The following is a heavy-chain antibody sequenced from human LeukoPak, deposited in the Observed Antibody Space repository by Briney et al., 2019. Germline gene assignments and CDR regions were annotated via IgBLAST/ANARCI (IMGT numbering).Heavy chain of an antibody. V-gene: IGHV3-23*01. J-gene: IGHJ4*02. D-gene: IGHD6-19*01. CDR1: GFIFSNYA. CDR2: ISSRGDST. CDR3: VKGPRPDITVAHTVEN. Sequence: GGSLRLSCAASGFIFSNYAMSWVRQVPGRGLEWISTISSRGDSTYVADSVKGRFTISRDNSKNSLYLQMNTVRAEDTAVYYCVKGPRPDITVAHTVENWGQGTLVTVSS.